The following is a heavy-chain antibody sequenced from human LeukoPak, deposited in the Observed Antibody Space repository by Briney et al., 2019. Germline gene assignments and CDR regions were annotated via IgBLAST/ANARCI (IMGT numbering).Heavy chain of an antibody. CDR3: ARAPYCTNGVCPLDY. V-gene: IGHV3-30-3*01. CDR2: ISYDGSNK. J-gene: IGHJ4*02. Sequence: PGRSLRLSCAASGFTFSSYAMHWVRQAPGKGLEWVAVISYDGSNKYYADSVKGRFTISRDNSKNTLYLQMNSLRAEDTAVYYCARAPYCTNGVCPLDYWGQGTLVTVSS. CDR1: GFTFSSYA. D-gene: IGHD2-8*01.